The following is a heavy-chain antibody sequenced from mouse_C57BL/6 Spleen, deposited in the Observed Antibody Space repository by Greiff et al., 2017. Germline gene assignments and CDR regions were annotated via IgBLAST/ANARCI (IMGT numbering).Heavy chain of an antibody. CDR1: GYTFTSYW. V-gene: IGHV1-59*01. CDR3: ARDYRYYFDY. CDR2: IDPSDSYT. J-gene: IGHJ2*01. Sequence: QVQLQQPGAELVRPGTSVKLSCKASGYTFTSYWMHWVKQRPGQGLEWIGVIDPSDSYTNYNQKFKGKATLTVDTSSSTAYMQLSSLTSEDSAVYYCARDYRYYFDYWGQGTTLTVSS. D-gene: IGHD2-4*01.